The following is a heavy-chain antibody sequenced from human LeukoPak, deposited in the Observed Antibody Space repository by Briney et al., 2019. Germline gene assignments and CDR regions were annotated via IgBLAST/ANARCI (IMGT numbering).Heavy chain of an antibody. CDR2: INPSGGST. Sequence: ASVKVSCKASGYTFTSYYMHWVRQAPGQGLEWMGIINPSGGSTSYAQKFQGRVTMTRDTSTSTVYMELCSLRSEDTAFYYCATDGARYHNYMDVWGKGTTVTVSS. J-gene: IGHJ6*03. D-gene: IGHD4/OR15-4a*01. CDR3: ATDGARYHNYMDV. CDR1: GYTFTSYY. V-gene: IGHV1-46*01.